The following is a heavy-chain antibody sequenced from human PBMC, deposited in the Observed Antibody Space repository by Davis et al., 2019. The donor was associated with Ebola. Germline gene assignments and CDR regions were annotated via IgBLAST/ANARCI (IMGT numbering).Heavy chain of an antibody. Sequence: AASVTVFCKASGYTFTSYDINWVRQATGQGLEWMGWMNPNSGNTGYAQKFQGRVTMTRNTSISTAYMELSSLSSEDTAVYYCARGGSTIFGVARYNWFDPWGQGTLVTVSS. CDR2: MNPNSGNT. J-gene: IGHJ5*02. D-gene: IGHD3-3*01. CDR3: ARGGSTIFGVARYNWFDP. CDR1: GYTFTSYD. V-gene: IGHV1-8*01.